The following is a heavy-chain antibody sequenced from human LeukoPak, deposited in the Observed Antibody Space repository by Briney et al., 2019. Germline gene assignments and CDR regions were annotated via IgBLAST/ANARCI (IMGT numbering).Heavy chain of an antibody. CDR1: GGSFSGYY. J-gene: IGHJ6*03. Sequence: PSETLSLTCAVYGGSFSGYYWSWIRQPPGKGLEWIGEINHSGSTNYKPSLKSRVTISVDTSKNQFSLKLSSVTAADTAVYYCARQSIAARGYYYYMDVWGKGTTVTVSS. V-gene: IGHV4-34*01. D-gene: IGHD6-6*01. CDR3: ARQSIAARGYYYYMDV. CDR2: INHSGST.